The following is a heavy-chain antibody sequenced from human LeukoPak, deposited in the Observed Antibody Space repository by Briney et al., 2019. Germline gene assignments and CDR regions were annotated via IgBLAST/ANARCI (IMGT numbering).Heavy chain of an antibody. CDR2: VFYSENS. Sequence: SDTLSLTCTVSGRSISSNHWSWTRQPTGKGLEWIGYVFYSENSNYNPSLKSRVTISIDTSKYQYSLNLSSVTAADTAVYYCARHIYGAYYYMDVWGKGTTVTVSS. J-gene: IGHJ6*03. D-gene: IGHD3-10*01. CDR3: ARHIYGAYYYMDV. V-gene: IGHV4-59*08. CDR1: GRSISSNH.